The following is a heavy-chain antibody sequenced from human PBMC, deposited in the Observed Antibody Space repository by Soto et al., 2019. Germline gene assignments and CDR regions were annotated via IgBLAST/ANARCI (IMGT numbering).Heavy chain of an antibody. CDR3: ALATISRSGRY. D-gene: IGHD5-12*01. J-gene: IGHJ4*02. CDR2: INHSGST. Sequence: SETLSLTCAVYGGSFSGYYWSWIRQPPGKGLEWIGEINHSGSTNYNPSLKSRVTISVDTSKNQFSLKLSSVTAADTAVYYCALATISRSGRYWGQGTLVTVS. CDR1: GGSFSGYY. V-gene: IGHV4-34*01.